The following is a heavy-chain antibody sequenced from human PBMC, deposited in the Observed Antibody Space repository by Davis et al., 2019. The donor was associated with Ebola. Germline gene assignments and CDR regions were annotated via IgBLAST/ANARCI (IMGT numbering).Heavy chain of an antibody. J-gene: IGHJ4*02. D-gene: IGHD3-3*01. Sequence: SVKVSCKASGYTFTSYYMHWVRQAPGQGLEWMGGIIPIFGRANYAQKFQGRVTITADKSTSTAYMELSSLRSEDTAVYYCARPDFWSGYRYWGQGTLVTVSS. CDR3: ARPDFWSGYRY. CDR2: IIPIFGRA. V-gene: IGHV1-69*06. CDR1: GYTFTSYY.